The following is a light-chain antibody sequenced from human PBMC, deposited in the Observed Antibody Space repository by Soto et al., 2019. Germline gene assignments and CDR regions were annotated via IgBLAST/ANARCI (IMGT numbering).Light chain of an antibody. CDR1: SSDVGGYNY. J-gene: IGLJ1*01. Sequence: QSVLTQPASVSGSPGQSITISCTGTSSDVGGYNYVPWYQQHPGKAPKFMIYDVSNRPSGVSNRFSGSKSGNTASLTISGLQAEDEADYYCSSYTTSNTRQIVFGTGTKV. V-gene: IGLV2-14*01. CDR3: SSYTTSNTRQIV. CDR2: DVS.